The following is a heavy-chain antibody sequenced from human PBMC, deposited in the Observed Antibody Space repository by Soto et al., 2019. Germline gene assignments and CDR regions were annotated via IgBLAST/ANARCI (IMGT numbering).Heavy chain of an antibody. D-gene: IGHD4-17*01. CDR1: GFTFSSYG. J-gene: IGHJ6*02. CDR2: ISYDGSNK. CDR3: AKEPATVTTYYYYYGMDV. Sequence: GGSLRLSCAASGFTFSSYGMHWVRQAPGKGLEWVAVISYDGSNKYYADSVKGRFTISRDNSKNTLYLQMNSLRAEDTAVYYCAKEPATVTTYYYYYGMDVWGQGTTVTVSS. V-gene: IGHV3-30*18.